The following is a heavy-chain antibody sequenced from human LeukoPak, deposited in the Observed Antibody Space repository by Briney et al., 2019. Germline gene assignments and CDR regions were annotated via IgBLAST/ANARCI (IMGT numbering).Heavy chain of an antibody. V-gene: IGHV4-31*03. CDR2: IYYSGRT. D-gene: IGHD6-13*01. J-gene: IGHJ4*02. Sequence: PSQTLSLTCTVSGASISSGGYYWSWIRQHPGKGLEWIGYIYYSGRTYYKPSLKGRVIISVDTSKNQFSLKLSSVTAADTAVYYCARAEAAAATFDYWGQGTLVTVSS. CDR3: ARAEAAAATFDY. CDR1: GASISSGGYY.